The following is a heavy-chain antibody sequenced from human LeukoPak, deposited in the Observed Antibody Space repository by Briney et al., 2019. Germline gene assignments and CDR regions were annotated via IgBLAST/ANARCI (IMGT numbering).Heavy chain of an antibody. Sequence: PGGSLRLSCAASGFTFSSYSMNWVRQAPGKGLEWVSSISSSSSYIYYADSVKGRFTISRDNAKNSLYLQMNSLRAEDTAVYYCARERNVVVTATGNDAFDIWGQGTMATVSS. V-gene: IGHV3-21*01. J-gene: IGHJ3*02. CDR1: GFTFSSYS. CDR3: ARERNVVVTATGNDAFDI. CDR2: ISSSSSYI. D-gene: IGHD2-21*02.